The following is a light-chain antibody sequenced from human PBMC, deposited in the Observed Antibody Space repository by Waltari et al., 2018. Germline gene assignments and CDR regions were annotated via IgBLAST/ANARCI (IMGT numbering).Light chain of an antibody. J-gene: IGKJ1*01. CDR3: QHYLRLPVT. Sequence: EIALTQSPGTLSLSVGERATVSCRASESVSRALAWYQQKPGQAPRLLIYGASTRATCIPDRCSGSGSVTDFSLTISRLGPDDFAVYYCQHYLRLPVTFGQGTTVEI. CDR1: ESVSRA. V-gene: IGKV3-20*01. CDR2: GAS.